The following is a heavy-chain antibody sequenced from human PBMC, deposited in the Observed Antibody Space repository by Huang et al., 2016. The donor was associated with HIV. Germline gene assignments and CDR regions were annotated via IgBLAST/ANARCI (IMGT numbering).Heavy chain of an antibody. CDR3: VRENYGSGSTLHWFDP. CDR2: ITASSSFK. J-gene: IGHJ5*02. V-gene: IGHV3-21*01. Sequence: DVQLVESGGGLVKPGGSLRLSCAASGFSFDSFAMHWVRQAPGKGLGWVASITASSSFKDDAVSLTGRFTVSRDNAKNSLYLQMNSLRPEDTAVYYCVRENYGSGSTLHWFDPWGQGTLVTVSS. D-gene: IGHD3-10*01. CDR1: GFSFDSFA.